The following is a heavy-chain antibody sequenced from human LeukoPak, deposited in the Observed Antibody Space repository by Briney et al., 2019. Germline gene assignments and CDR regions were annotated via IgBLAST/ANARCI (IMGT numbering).Heavy chain of an antibody. J-gene: IGHJ5*02. D-gene: IGHD3-22*01. CDR2: FDPEDGET. CDR1: GYTLTELS. CDR3: ATVHEYYYDSTRNWSDP. V-gene: IGHV1-24*01. Sequence: ASVKVSCKVSGYTLTELSMHWVRQAPGKGLEWMGGFDPEDGETIYAQKFQGRVTMTEDTSTDTAYMELSSLRSEDTAVYYCATVHEYYYDSTRNWSDPWGQGTLVTVSS.